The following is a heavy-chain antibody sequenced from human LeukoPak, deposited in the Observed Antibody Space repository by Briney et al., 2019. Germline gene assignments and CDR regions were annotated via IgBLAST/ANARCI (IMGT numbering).Heavy chain of an antibody. D-gene: IGHD4-17*01. CDR1: GFTFRDYT. CDR2: IWYDGSNK. V-gene: IGHV3-33*08. J-gene: IGHJ4*02. CDR3: ARAMTTVWNGLATQDY. Sequence: PGGSLRLSCAASGFTFRDYTMHWVRQAPGKGLEWVAVIWYDGSNKYYADSVKGRFTISRDNSKNTLYLQMNSLRAEDTAVYYCARAMTTVWNGLATQDYWGQGTLVTVSS.